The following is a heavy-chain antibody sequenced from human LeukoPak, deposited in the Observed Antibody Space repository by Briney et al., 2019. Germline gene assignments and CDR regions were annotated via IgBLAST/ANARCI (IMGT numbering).Heavy chain of an antibody. D-gene: IGHD4-17*01. CDR1: GYTFTGYY. V-gene: IGHV1-2*04. CDR3: ARGAVDYGDYDVPFDY. CDR2: INPNSGGT. J-gene: IGHJ4*02. Sequence: VKVSCKASGYTFTGYYMHWVRQAPGQGLEWMGWINPNSGGTNYAQKFQGWVTMTRDTSISTAYMELSRLRSDDTAVYYCARGAVDYGDYDVPFDYWGQGTLVTVSS.